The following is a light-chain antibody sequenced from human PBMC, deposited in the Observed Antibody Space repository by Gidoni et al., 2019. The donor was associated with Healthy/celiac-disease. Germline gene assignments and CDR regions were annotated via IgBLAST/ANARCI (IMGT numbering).Light chain of an antibody. CDR2: GAS. V-gene: IGKV3-15*01. CDR1: QSDSSN. CDR3: QQYNNWPPLT. Sequence: ELVMTQSPATLSVSPGDSTTLSCRASQSDSSNLAWYQQKPGQAPRLLIYGASTRATGIPARFSGSGSGTDFTLTISSLQSEDFAVYYCQQYNNWPPLTFGGGTKVEIK. J-gene: IGKJ4*01.